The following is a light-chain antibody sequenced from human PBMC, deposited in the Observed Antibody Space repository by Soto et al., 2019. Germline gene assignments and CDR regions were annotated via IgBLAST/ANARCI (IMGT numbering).Light chain of an antibody. CDR3: QQSYSTPFT. V-gene: IGKV1-17*01. CDR1: QGVGND. Sequence: DIQMTQSPSSLSASIGDRVTITCRASQGVGNDLVWFQQKAGKAPERLIFAASNLQSGVPSRFSGSGSGTDFTLTIISLQPQDFATYYCQQSYSTPFTFGPGTKVDIK. J-gene: IGKJ3*01. CDR2: AAS.